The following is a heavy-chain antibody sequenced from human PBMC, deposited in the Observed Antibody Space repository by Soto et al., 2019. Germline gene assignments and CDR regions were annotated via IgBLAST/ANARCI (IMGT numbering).Heavy chain of an antibody. V-gene: IGHV3-48*03. J-gene: IGHJ3*02. Sequence: PGGSLRLSCAASGFTFSSYEMNWVRQAPGKGLEWVSYISSSGSTIYYADSVKGRFTISRDNAKNSLYLQMNSLRAEDTAVYYCARATNHYDFWSGYYLGAFDIWGQGTMVTVSS. CDR1: GFTFSSYE. CDR3: ARATNHYDFWSGYYLGAFDI. CDR2: ISSSGSTI. D-gene: IGHD3-3*01.